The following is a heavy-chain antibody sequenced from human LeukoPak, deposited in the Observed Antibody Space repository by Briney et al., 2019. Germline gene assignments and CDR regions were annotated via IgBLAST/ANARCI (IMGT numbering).Heavy chain of an antibody. V-gene: IGHV1-18*01. CDR2: ISGYNGNT. CDR1: GYIFSTYG. D-gene: IGHD6-19*01. Sequence: ASVKVSCKASGYIFSTYGISWVRQAPGQGLEWMGCISGYNGNTNYAQKLQGRVTMTTDTSTSTAYMELRSLRSDDTAVYYCARRRSEEFDFDCWGQGTLDIVSS. CDR3: ARRRSEEFDFDC. J-gene: IGHJ4*02.